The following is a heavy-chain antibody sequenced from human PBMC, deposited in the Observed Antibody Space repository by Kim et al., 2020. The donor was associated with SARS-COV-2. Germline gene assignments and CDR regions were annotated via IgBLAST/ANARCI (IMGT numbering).Heavy chain of an antibody. Sequence: ASVKVSCKASGYSFTGYYMHWVRQAPGQGLEWMGRINPNSGATTYARNFRGRVTMTRETSISTSYMELSSLRSDDTAVYYCARGFYDSSGYHDTLDFWGQGTLVTVSP. D-gene: IGHD3-22*01. CDR1: GYSFTGYY. CDR2: INPNSGAT. J-gene: IGHJ4*02. V-gene: IGHV1-2*06. CDR3: ARGFYDSSGYHDTLDF.